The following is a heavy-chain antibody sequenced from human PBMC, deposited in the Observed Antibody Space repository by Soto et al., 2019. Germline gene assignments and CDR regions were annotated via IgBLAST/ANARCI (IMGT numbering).Heavy chain of an antibody. V-gene: IGHV5-10-1*01. J-gene: IGHJ6*02. CDR1: GYSFASYW. CDR2: VDPSDSYT. CDR3: VRQTTVTPHYYYGMDV. Sequence: GESLKIACKGSGYSFASYWISWVRQMPGKGLEWMGKVDPSDSYTSYSPSFRGHVTISADKSISTAYLQWSSLMASDTAMDYCVRQTTVTPHYYYGMDVWGQGTTVTVS. D-gene: IGHD4-4*01.